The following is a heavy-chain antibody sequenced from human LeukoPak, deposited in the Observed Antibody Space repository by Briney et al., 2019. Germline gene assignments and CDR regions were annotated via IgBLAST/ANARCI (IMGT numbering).Heavy chain of an antibody. J-gene: IGHJ6*03. Sequence: PGGSLRLSCAASGFTFSSYSMNWVRQAPGKGLEWVSSISSSSNYIYYADSVKGRLTISRDNAKNSLYLQMNSLRAEDTAVYYCARVGGSSPYYYYMDVWGKGTTVTVSS. D-gene: IGHD1-26*01. CDR1: GFTFSSYS. CDR2: ISSSSNYI. V-gene: IGHV3-21*06. CDR3: ARVGGSSPYYYYMDV.